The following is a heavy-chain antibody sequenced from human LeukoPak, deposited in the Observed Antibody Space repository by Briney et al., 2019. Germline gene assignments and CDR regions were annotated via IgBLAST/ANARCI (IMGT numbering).Heavy chain of an antibody. CDR1: GYTFTSYY. Sequence: GASVKVSCKASGYTFTSYYMHWVRQAPGQGLEWMGIINPSGGSTSYAQKFQGRVTMTRDTSTSTVYMELSSLRSEDTAVYFCARDRFDGDYVFDGSGYSLDYWGQGTLVTVSS. V-gene: IGHV1-46*01. CDR3: ARDRFDGDYVFDGSGYSLDY. J-gene: IGHJ4*02. CDR2: INPSGGST. D-gene: IGHD3-22*01.